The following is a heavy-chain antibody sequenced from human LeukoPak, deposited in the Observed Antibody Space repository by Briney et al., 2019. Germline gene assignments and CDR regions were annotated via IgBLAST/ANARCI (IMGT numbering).Heavy chain of an antibody. J-gene: IGHJ4*02. CDR3: ARDSAPFRWCL. V-gene: IGHV4-59*01. CDR2: IHYSGST. Sequence: SETLSLTCTVSGGSISDYYWSWIRQPPGKGLEWIGYIHYSGSTNYNPSLESRVTISVDTSKKQFSLKLRSVTAADTAVYYCARDSAPFRWCLWGQGTLVTVSS. D-gene: IGHD2-8*01. CDR1: GGSISDYY.